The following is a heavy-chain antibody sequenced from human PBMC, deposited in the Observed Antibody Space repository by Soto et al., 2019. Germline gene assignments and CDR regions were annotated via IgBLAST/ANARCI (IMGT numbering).Heavy chain of an antibody. J-gene: IGHJ6*02. D-gene: IGHD3-10*01. CDR3: ARAGRGAGFSSGMDV. Sequence: EVQLVESGGGLVQPGGSLRLSCAASGFTFSSYDMHWVRQATGKGLEWVSAIGTAGDTYYPGSVKGRFTISRENAKNTLYLQMTGLRAGDTAVYYCARAGRGAGFSSGMDVWGQGTTVTVSS. CDR2: IGTAGDT. V-gene: IGHV3-13*01. CDR1: GFTFSSYD.